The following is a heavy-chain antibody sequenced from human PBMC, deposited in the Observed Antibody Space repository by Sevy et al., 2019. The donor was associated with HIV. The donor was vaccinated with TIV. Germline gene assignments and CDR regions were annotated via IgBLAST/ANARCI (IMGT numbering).Heavy chain of an antibody. Sequence: GGSLRLSCSASGFIFSSYGMHWVRQTPGKGLEWVAIISSDGSDDFYAESVRGRFTISRDNSRNTQYLQMDSLRLEDTAIYYCAKDKEDDYGDYYFDHWGQGALVTVSS. CDR2: ISSDGSDD. V-gene: IGHV3-30*18. J-gene: IGHJ4*02. D-gene: IGHD4-17*01. CDR1: GFIFSSYG. CDR3: AKDKEDDYGDYYFDH.